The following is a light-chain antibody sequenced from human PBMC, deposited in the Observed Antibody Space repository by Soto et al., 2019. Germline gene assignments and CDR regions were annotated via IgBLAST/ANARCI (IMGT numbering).Light chain of an antibody. CDR2: EVT. CDR1: SGDIGSYNR. V-gene: IGLV2-14*01. CDR3: SSYTNITTRACV. J-gene: IGLJ1*01. Sequence: QSALTQPASVSGSPGQSITISCTGTSGDIGSYNRVSWYQQHPGKAPKLIIYEVTDRPSGVSNRFSGSKSGNTASLTISGLQAEDEAEYSCSSYTNITTRACVFGTGTKVTVL.